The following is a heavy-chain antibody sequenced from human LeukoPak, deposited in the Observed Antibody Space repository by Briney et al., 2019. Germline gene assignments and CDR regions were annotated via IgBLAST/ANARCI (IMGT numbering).Heavy chain of an antibody. CDR1: GFTFSSYA. D-gene: IGHD2-2*01. CDR2: ISYDGSNK. J-gene: IGHJ6*02. CDR3: AAPSYCSSTSCVQYYYYGMYV. Sequence: GGSLRLSCAASGFTFSSYAMHWVRQAPGKGLEWVAVISYDGSNKYYADSVKGRFTISRDNSKNTLYLQMNSLRAEDTAVYYCAAPSYCSSTSCVQYYYYGMYVWGQGTTVTVSS. V-gene: IGHV3-30-3*01.